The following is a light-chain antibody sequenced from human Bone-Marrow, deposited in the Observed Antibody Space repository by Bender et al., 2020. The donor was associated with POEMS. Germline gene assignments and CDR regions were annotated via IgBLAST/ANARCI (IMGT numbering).Light chain of an antibody. CDR2: SSH. CDR1: SSNIGAHA. Sequence: QSVLTQPPSASGTPGQRVTISCSGGSSNIGAHAVNWYQHLPGGAPQLLIYSSHRRPSEVPDRFSGSRSGTSASLAISGLQSEDEAEYYCAVWDDSLNGWVFGGGTKLTVL. J-gene: IGLJ3*02. V-gene: IGLV1-44*01. CDR3: AVWDDSLNGWV.